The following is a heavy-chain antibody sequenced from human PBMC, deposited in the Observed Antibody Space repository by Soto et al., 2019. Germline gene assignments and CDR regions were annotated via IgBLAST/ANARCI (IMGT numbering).Heavy chain of an antibody. Sequence: GGSLRLSCAASGFTFSSYGMHWVRQAPGKGLEWVAVIWYDGSNKYYGGSGKGRFTISRDNSKNTLYLQMNSLRAEDTAVYYCARDEIHSSSWYEGYYYYGMDVWGQGTTVTVSS. CDR2: IWYDGSNK. D-gene: IGHD6-13*01. V-gene: IGHV3-33*01. CDR3: ARDEIHSSSWYEGYYYYGMDV. J-gene: IGHJ6*02. CDR1: GFTFSSYG.